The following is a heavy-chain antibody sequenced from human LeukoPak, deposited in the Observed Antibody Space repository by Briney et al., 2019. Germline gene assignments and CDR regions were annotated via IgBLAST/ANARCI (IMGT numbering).Heavy chain of an antibody. Sequence: PGGSLRLSCAGSGFPFSSHGMNWVRQAPGKGLEWVSGISPGGGPTYYADSVKGRFPISRDDLKSTLYLQMKTLRAEDTAVYYCAKDGAWLRFDDWGQGILVTVSS. V-gene: IGHV3-23*01. J-gene: IGHJ4*02. CDR3: AKDGAWLRFDD. CDR1: GFPFSSHG. CDR2: ISPGGGPT. D-gene: IGHD5-12*01.